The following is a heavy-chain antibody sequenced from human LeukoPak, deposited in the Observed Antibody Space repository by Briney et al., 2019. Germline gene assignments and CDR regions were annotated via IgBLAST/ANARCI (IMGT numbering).Heavy chain of an antibody. D-gene: IGHD6-19*01. CDR2: ISSSSSYI. Sequence: GGSLRLSCAASGFTFSSYSMNWVRQAPGKGLEWVSSISSSSSYIHYADSVKGRFTISRDNAKNSLYLQMNSLRAEDTAVYYCARLSIAVAGLDYWGQGTLVTVSS. CDR1: GFTFSSYS. J-gene: IGHJ4*02. CDR3: ARLSIAVAGLDY. V-gene: IGHV3-21*01.